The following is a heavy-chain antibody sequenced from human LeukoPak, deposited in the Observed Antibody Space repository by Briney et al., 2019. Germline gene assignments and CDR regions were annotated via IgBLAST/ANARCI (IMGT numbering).Heavy chain of an antibody. CDR3: ARDWGFGDSEDWFDP. Sequence: PSETLSLTCTVSGGSISSSSYYWGCIRQPPGKGLECIGSIYYSGSTYYNPSLRSRVSISVDKSTNHISLEVTSVTAADTAVYYCARDWGFGDSEDWFDPWGQGTLVTVSS. CDR1: GGSISSSSYY. J-gene: IGHJ5*02. CDR2: IYYSGST. D-gene: IGHD3-10*01. V-gene: IGHV4-39*07.